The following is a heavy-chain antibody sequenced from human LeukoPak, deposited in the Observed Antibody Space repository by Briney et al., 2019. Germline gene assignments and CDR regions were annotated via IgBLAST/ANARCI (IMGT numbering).Heavy chain of an antibody. J-gene: IGHJ5*02. Sequence: PSETLSLTCAVYGGSFSGYYWSWIRQPPGKGLEWIGEINHSGSTNYNPSLKSRVTISVDTSKNQFSLKLSSVTAADTAVYYCARVPRPAGYSSSWYFSSNWFDPWGQGTLVTVSS. CDR3: ARVPRPAGYSSSWYFSSNWFDP. D-gene: IGHD6-13*01. CDR2: INHSGST. V-gene: IGHV4-34*01. CDR1: GGSFSGYY.